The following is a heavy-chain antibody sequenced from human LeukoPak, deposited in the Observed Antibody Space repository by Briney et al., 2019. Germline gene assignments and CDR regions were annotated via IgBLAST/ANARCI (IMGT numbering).Heavy chain of an antibody. CDR1: GFTFSSYA. D-gene: IGHD3-10*01. Sequence: GGSLRLSCAASGFTFSSYAMHWVRQAPGKGLEWVAVISYDGSNKYYADSVKGRFTISRDNSKNTLYLQMNSLRAEDTAVYYCATLGSISGSSHFDSWGQGTLVTVSS. CDR3: ATLGSISGSSHFDS. J-gene: IGHJ4*02. V-gene: IGHV3-30-3*01. CDR2: ISYDGSNK.